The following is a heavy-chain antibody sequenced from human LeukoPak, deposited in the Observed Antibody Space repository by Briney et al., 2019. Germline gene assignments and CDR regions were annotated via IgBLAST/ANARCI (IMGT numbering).Heavy chain of an antibody. CDR3: ARDRAVTQVWVEFDS. CDR2: IRDSGET. V-gene: IGHV3-66*03. J-gene: IGHJ5*01. CDR1: GFSVSNYY. D-gene: IGHD3-16*01. Sequence: GGSLRLSCAGSGFSVSNYYMNWVRQAPGKGLEWVSLIRDSGETFYADSVKGRFTISRDNSKNTVYLQMNRLRVEDTAVYFCARDRAVTQVWVEFDSWGQGTLVTVAS.